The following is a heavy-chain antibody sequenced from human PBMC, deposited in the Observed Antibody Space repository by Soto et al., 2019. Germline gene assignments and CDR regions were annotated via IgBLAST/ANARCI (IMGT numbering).Heavy chain of an antibody. CDR1: GYTFSNYG. CDR2: ISLYSDVT. V-gene: IGHV1-18*01. CDR3: ARVVPGAEAWFGP. Sequence: QVKLVQSGGEVKRPGASVKVACKTSGYTFSNYGITWVRQAPVPPLEWLGWISLYSDVTNYELKFQGRVSMTTDTSTTTDYMELRSLRSDDTAVYYCARVVPGAEAWFGPWGQGTLVTVSS. D-gene: IGHD2-2*01. J-gene: IGHJ5*02.